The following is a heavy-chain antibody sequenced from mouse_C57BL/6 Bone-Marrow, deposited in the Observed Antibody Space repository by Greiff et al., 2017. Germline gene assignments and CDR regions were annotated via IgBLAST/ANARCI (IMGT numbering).Heavy chain of an antibody. V-gene: IGHV1-22*01. CDR2: INPNNGGT. Sequence: VQLQQSGPELVKPGASVKMSCKASGYTFTDYNMHWVKQSHGQGLEWIGYINPNNGGTSYNQKFKGKATLTVNQSSRTAYMELRSLTAEDSAVYYCARGVGPAYWGQGTLVTVSA. CDR1: GYTFTDYN. J-gene: IGHJ3*01. CDR3: ARGVGPAY.